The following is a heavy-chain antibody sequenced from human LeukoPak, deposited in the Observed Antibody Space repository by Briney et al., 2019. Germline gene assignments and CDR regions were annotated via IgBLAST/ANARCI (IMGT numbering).Heavy chain of an antibody. CDR1: GGSISSYY. CDR3: AATHYYDSSGYYWAFDI. Sequence: SETLSLTCTASGGSISSYYWSWIRQPPGKGLEWIGYIYYSGSTNYNPSLKSRVTISVDTSKNQFSLKLSSVTAADTAVYYCAATHYYDSSGYYWAFDIWGQGTMVTVSS. V-gene: IGHV4-59*01. D-gene: IGHD3-22*01. J-gene: IGHJ3*02. CDR2: IYYSGST.